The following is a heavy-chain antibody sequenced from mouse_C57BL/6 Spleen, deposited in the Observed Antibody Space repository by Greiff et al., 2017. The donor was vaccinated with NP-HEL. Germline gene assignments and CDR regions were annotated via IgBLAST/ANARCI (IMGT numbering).Heavy chain of an antibody. J-gene: IGHJ4*01. D-gene: IGHD1-1*01. V-gene: IGHV1-64*01. Sequence: QVQLKQPGAELVKPGASVKLSCKASGYTFTSYWMHWVKQRPGQGLEWIGMIHPNSGSTNYNEKFKSKATLTVDKSSSTAYMQRSSLTSEDAAVYYCALTVDHYYAMDYWGQGTSVTVSS. CDR3: ALTVDHYYAMDY. CDR2: IHPNSGST. CDR1: GYTFTSYW.